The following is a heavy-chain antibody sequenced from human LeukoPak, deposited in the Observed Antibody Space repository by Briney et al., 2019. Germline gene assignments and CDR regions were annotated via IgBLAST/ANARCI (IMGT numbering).Heavy chain of an antibody. J-gene: IGHJ4*02. V-gene: IGHV4-31*03. CDR2: IYYSGST. D-gene: IGHD2-15*01. Sequence: PSETLSLTCTVSGGSISSGGYYWSWIRQHPGKGLEWIGYIYYSGSTYYNPSLKSRVTISVDTSKNQFSLKLSSVTAADTAVYYCARSFCSGGSCYLYYFDYWGQGTLVTVSS. CDR1: GGSISSGGYY. CDR3: ARSFCSGGSCYLYYFDY.